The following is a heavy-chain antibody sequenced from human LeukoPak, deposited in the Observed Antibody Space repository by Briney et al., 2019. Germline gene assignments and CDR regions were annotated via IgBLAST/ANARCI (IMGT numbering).Heavy chain of an antibody. V-gene: IGHV3-21*01. CDR3: ARDQLDGYNYDY. J-gene: IGHJ4*02. CDR2: ISSSSSYI. CDR1: GFTFSSYS. Sequence: GGSLRLSCAASGFTFSSYSMNWVRQAPGKGLEWVSSISSSSSYIYYADSVKGRFTISRDNAKNSLYLQMNSLRAEDTAVYYCARDQLDGYNYDYWGQGTLVTVSS. D-gene: IGHD5-24*01.